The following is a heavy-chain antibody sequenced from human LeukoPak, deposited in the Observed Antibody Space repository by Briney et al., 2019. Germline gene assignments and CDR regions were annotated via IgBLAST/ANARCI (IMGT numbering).Heavy chain of an antibody. V-gene: IGHV3-23*01. CDR3: APEGFYY. CDR1: GVTFSKYG. CDR2: ISRSGDIT. J-gene: IGHJ4*02. Sequence: GGSLRLSCAASGVTFSKYGMKWVSQAAGTGLEYVSGISRSGDITHYADSVKGRFTISRDNFKNTLYLQMNSLRAEDTALYYCAPEGFYYWGPGTLVTVSS.